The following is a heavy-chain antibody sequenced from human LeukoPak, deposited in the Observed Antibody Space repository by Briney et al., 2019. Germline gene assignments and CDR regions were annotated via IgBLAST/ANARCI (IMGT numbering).Heavy chain of an antibody. CDR1: GGSLSGYY. Sequence: SETLSLTCAVYGGSLSGYYWSWVRQPPGKGLEWVGEINHSGSTNYNPSRKSRVTISVDTSKNQFSLKLSSVTAADTAVYYCARGIEGRGMGVWGKGTTVTVSS. J-gene: IGHJ6*04. CDR3: ARGIEGRGMGV. V-gene: IGHV4-34*01. CDR2: INHSGST.